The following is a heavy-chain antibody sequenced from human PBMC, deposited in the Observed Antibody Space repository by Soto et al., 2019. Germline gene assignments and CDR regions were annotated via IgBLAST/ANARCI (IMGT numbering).Heavy chain of an antibody. CDR2: IYYSGTT. CDR3: ASGWRPDVFDI. Sequence: QVQLQESGPGLVRPSQTLSLTCTVSDGSVSSDFYWCWIRQTPGEGLEWIGCIYYSGTTYYKSSPNSRPTLSVDTSKNQFYLNLSSVTAADTAVYYCASGWRPDVFDIWGQGTMVTVSS. D-gene: IGHD6-19*01. V-gene: IGHV4-30-4*01. CDR1: DGSVSSDFY. J-gene: IGHJ3*02.